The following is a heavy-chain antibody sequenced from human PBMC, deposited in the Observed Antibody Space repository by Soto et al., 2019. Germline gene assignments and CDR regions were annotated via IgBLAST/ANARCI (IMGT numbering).Heavy chain of an antibody. V-gene: IGHV4-34*01. CDR3: AKGLLGGAAT. CDR2: INRSGST. D-gene: IGHD1-26*01. CDR1: GGSLSGYY. J-gene: IGHJ1*01. Sequence: QVQLQQWGAGLLKPSETLSLTCAVYGGSLSGYYWSWIRQPPGKGMEWIAEINRSGSTNYIPTLTSRVIISVDTSKNQFSLKLSSVTAADTGVYYCAKGLLGGAATWGQGTVVTVSS.